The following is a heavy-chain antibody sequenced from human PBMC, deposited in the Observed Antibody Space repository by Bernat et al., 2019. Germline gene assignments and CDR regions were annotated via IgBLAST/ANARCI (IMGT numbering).Heavy chain of an antibody. Sequence: QVQLVQSGAEVKKPGASVKVSCKASGYTFTGYYMHWVRQAPGQGLEWMGWINPNSGGTNYAQKFQGWGTRTRDTSISPAYMELSRLRSDDTAVYYCARGGGMATVHFDYWGQGTLVTVSS. CDR2: INPNSGGT. V-gene: IGHV1-2*04. CDR3: ARGGGMATVHFDY. D-gene: IGHD5-24*01. J-gene: IGHJ4*02. CDR1: GYTFTGYY.